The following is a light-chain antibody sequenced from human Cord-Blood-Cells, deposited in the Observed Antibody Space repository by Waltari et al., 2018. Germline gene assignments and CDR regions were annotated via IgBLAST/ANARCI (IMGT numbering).Light chain of an antibody. CDR3: QQYYSPPYT. J-gene: IGKJ2*01. CDR2: WAS. V-gene: IGKV4-1*01. Sequence: DFVMTQSPDSLAVSLGGTATITCKSSESFLYSSNNKNYLTWYQQKPGPPPKLLIYWASTPESGIPYRFVGSESRTDFTLTSSSLQAQDVAVYYCQQYYSPPYTFGQGTNLENK. CDR1: ESFLYSSNNKNY.